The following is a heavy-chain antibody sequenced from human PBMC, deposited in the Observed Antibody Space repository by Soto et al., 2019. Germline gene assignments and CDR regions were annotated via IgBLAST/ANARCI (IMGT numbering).Heavy chain of an antibody. V-gene: IGHV3-23*01. Sequence: VQLLESGGGLVQPGGSLRLSCAASGFIFSNSAMRWVRQAPGKGLAWVSAISGSGGTTYYADSVKGRFTISRDNSKNTLYLQMNSLRAEDTAIYYCARVVGSYYFDSWGQGTLVTVSS. CDR1: GFIFSNSA. D-gene: IGHD1-26*01. CDR3: ARVVGSYYFDS. J-gene: IGHJ4*02. CDR2: ISGSGGTT.